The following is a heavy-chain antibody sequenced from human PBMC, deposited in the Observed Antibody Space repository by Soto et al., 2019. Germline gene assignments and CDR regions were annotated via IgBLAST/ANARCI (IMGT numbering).Heavy chain of an antibody. D-gene: IGHD6-19*01. Sequence: GGSLRLSCAASGFTFSSYAMSWVRQAPGKGLEWVSAISGSGGNTYYADSVKGRFTISRDNSKNTLYLQMDSLRAEDTAVYYCAKDRRFGSGWGKFGYWGQGTLVTVSS. CDR2: ISGSGGNT. J-gene: IGHJ4*02. V-gene: IGHV3-23*01. CDR3: AKDRRFGSGWGKFGY. CDR1: GFTFSSYA.